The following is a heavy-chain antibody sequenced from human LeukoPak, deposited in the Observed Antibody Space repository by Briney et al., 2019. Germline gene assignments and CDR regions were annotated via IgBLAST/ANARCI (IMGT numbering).Heavy chain of an antibody. V-gene: IGHV1-46*01. CDR3: ATDSAARNY. D-gene: IGHD2-2*01. Sequence: ASVKVSCKASGFNFSSYYMHWVRQAPGQGLEWMGIINPSGASTSYAQKFQGRVTMTRDTSTSTVYMELRSLRSEDTAVYYCATDSAARNYWGQGTLVTVSS. J-gene: IGHJ4*02. CDR2: INPSGAST. CDR1: GFNFSSYY.